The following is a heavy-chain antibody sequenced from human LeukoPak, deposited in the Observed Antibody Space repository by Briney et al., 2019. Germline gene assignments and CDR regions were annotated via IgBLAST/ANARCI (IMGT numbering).Heavy chain of an antibody. CDR3: ARDREIWLPHNWFDP. D-gene: IGHD5-24*01. CDR2: IKQDGSEE. CDR1: GFTFSSYW. J-gene: IGHJ5*02. Sequence: GGSLRLFCAASGFTFSSYWMSWVRQARGKGLEWVANIKQDGSEEYYVDSVKGRFTISRDNAKNSLFLQMTSLRAEDTAVYYCARDREIWLPHNWFDPWGQGTLVTVSS. V-gene: IGHV3-7*01.